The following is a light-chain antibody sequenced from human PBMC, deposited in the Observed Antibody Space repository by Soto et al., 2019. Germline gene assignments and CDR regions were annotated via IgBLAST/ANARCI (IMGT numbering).Light chain of an antibody. J-gene: IGKJ1*01. CDR1: QSISSY. V-gene: IGKV1-39*01. CDR3: QQSYSTLWT. Sequence: DIQMTQSPSSLSASVGDRVTITCRASQSISSYLNWYQQKPGKAPTLLIYAASSLQSGVSSRFSGSGSGTDFTLTISSLQPEDFATYYCQQSYSTLWTFGQGTKVEIK. CDR2: AAS.